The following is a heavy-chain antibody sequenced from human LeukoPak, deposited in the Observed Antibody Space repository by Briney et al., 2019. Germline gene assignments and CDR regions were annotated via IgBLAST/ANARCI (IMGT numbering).Heavy chain of an antibody. CDR3: ARVVTPWANFDC. CDR2: IYSGGST. Sequence: PGGSLRLSCAASGFTFNNAWMNWVRQTPGKGLEWVSVIYSGGSTYYADSVKGRFTISRDTSKNTLYLQMNSLRAEDTAVYYCARVVTPWANFDCWGQGTLVTVSS. CDR1: GFTFNNAW. J-gene: IGHJ4*02. V-gene: IGHV3-53*01. D-gene: IGHD2-21*02.